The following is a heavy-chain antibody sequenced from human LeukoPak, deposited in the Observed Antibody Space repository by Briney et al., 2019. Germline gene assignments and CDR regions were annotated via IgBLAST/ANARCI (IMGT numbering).Heavy chain of an antibody. Sequence: GGSLRVSCTASGFTFNNYVMSWVRQAPGKGLEWVSSIKISGYADYADSVKGRFTISRDNSKNTLDLQMNNLRVEDTAVYYCTKVRPPPGSGWYGGDDSWGQGTLVTVSS. CDR2: IKISGYA. CDR3: TKVRPPPGSGWYGGDDS. V-gene: IGHV3-23*05. CDR1: GFTFNNYV. J-gene: IGHJ4*02. D-gene: IGHD6-19*01.